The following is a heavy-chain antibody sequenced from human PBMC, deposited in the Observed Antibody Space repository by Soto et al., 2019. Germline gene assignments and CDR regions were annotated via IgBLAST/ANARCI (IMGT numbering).Heavy chain of an antibody. CDR1: GGTFSSYT. CDR2: IIPILGIA. D-gene: IGHD3-9*01. CDR3: ARATCPRYFGLCYLGY. V-gene: IGHV1-69*02. J-gene: IGHJ4*02. Sequence: QVQLVQSGAEVKKPGSSVKVSCKASGGTFSSYTISWVRQAPGQGLEWMGRIIPILGIANYAQKFQGRVTITXXKXRXKAYMELRRLRCEGTAVYYCARATCPRYFGLCYLGYWGQGTLVTVSS.